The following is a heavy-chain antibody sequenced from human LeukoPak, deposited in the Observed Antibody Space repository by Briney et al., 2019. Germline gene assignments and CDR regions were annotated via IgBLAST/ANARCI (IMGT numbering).Heavy chain of an antibody. V-gene: IGHV3-48*03. D-gene: IGHD1-1*01. CDR3: ARERQLERLTFGKEGSAFDY. J-gene: IGHJ4*02. Sequence: GGSLRLSCAASGFTFSSYEMNWVRQAPGKGLEWVSYISSSGSTIYYADSVKGRFTISRDNAKNSLYLQMNRLRAEDTAVYYCARERQLERLTFGKEGSAFDYWGQGTLVTVSS. CDR1: GFTFSSYE. CDR2: ISSSGSTI.